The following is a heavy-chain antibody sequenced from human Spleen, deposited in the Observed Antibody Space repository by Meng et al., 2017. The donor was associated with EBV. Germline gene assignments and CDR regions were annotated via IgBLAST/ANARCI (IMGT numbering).Heavy chain of an antibody. D-gene: IGHD3-3*01. CDR3: AIGITFFGVVRS. CDR1: GGSISSYA. J-gene: IGHJ4*02. Sequence: QVHLVQSGAEVKKPGSSVRVSCKASGGSISSYAVSWVRQAPGQGLEWMAGIFSMFGTTNNTQKFQGRVTVTADRSTNTAYMELSSLRSEDTAVYYRAIGITFFGVVRSWGQGTLVTVSS. V-gene: IGHV1-69*06. CDR2: IFSMFGTT.